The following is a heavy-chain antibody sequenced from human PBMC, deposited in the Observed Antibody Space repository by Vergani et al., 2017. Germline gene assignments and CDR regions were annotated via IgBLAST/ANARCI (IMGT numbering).Heavy chain of an antibody. D-gene: IGHD6-13*01. V-gene: IGHV3-21*01. CDR1: GFTFSSYS. Sequence: EVQLVESGGGLVKPGGSLRLSCAASGFTFSSYSMNWVRQAPGKGLEWVSSISSSSSYTNYADSVKGRFTISRDNAKNSLYLQMNSLRAEDTAVYYCARVSYSSSWYSATQRRSPLDYWGQGTLVTVSS. CDR2: ISSSSSYT. J-gene: IGHJ4*02. CDR3: ARVSYSSSWYSATQRRSPLDY.